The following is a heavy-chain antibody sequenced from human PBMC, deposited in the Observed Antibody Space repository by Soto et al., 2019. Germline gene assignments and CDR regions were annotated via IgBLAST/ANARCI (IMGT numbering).Heavy chain of an antibody. CDR3: ARDQRADSGSYYGYYYYGMDV. CDR2: MNPNSGNT. J-gene: IGHJ6*02. CDR1: GYTFTSYD. D-gene: IGHD1-26*01. V-gene: IGHV1-8*01. Sequence: ASVNVSCKASGYTFTSYDINWVRQATGQGLEWMGWMNPNSGNTGYAQKFQGRVTMTRNTSISTAYMELSSLRSEDTAVYYCARDQRADSGSYYGYYYYGMDVWGQGTTVTVSS.